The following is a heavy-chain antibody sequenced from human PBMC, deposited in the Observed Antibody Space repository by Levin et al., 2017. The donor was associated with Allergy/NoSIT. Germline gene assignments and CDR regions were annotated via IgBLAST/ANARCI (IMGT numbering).Heavy chain of an antibody. D-gene: IGHD6-19*01. CDR1: GFTFSSYA. CDR3: ARGSSSGWDYYYYYMDV. J-gene: IGHJ6*03. V-gene: IGHV3-30-3*01. CDR2: ISYDGSNK. Sequence: GESLKISCAASGFTFSSYAMHWVRQAPGKGLEWVAVISYDGSNKYYADSVKGRFTISRDNSKNTLYLQMNSLRAEDTAVYYCARGSSSGWDYYYYYMDVWGKGTTVTVSS.